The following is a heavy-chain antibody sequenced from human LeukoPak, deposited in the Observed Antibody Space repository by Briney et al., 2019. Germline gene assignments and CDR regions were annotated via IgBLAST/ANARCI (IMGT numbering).Heavy chain of an antibody. J-gene: IGHJ5*02. Sequence: ASVKVSCKASGYTFTGYYMHWVRQAPGQGLEWMGWINPNSGGTNYAQKFQGRVTMTRDTSISTAYMELSRLRSDDTAVYYCAREFLPYYGSGNWFDPWGQGTLVTVSS. V-gene: IGHV1-2*02. CDR2: INPNSGGT. D-gene: IGHD3-10*01. CDR1: GYTFTGYY. CDR3: AREFLPYYGSGNWFDP.